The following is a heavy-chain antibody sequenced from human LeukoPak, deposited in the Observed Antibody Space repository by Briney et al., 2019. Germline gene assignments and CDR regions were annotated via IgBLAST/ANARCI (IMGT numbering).Heavy chain of an antibody. CDR3: AKDLRPVEDIVVAVEDGPDY. J-gene: IGHJ4*02. D-gene: IGHD2-15*01. V-gene: IGHV3-30*02. Sequence: GGSLRLSCAASGFTVSSDYMNWVRQAPGKGLEWVAFIRYDGSNKYYADSVKGRFTISRDNSKNTLYLQMNSLRAEDTAVYYCAKDLRPVEDIVVAVEDGPDYWGQGTLVTVSS. CDR2: IRYDGSNK. CDR1: GFTVSSDY.